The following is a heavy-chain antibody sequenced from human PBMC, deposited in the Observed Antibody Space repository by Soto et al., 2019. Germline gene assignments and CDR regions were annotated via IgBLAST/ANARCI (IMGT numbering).Heavy chain of an antibody. D-gene: IGHD3-10*01. V-gene: IGHV3-33*01. CDR1: GFSCSSYG. CDR3: ARDWGRDEPMDK. Sequence: QVQLVESGGGVVQPGTSLRLSCAASGFSCSSYGMHLVRQVPGKGLEWVAVIWHDGINKDYSDSVKGRFTVSRENSKSTLYLQMNSLRAEEMAVYYCARDWGRDEPMDKWGPGTLGTVSS. CDR2: IWHDGINK. J-gene: IGHJ4*02.